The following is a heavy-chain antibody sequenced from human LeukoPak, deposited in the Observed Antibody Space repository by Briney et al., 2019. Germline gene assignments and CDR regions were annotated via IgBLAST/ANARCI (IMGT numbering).Heavy chain of an antibody. CDR1: GFTFGDYA. Sequence: GGSLRLSCTASGFTFGDYAMSWFRQAPGKGLEWVGFIRSQTYGGTTEYAASVKGRFTISRDDSKSIAYLQMNSLKTEDTAVYYGTSSAMPLAFDYWGQGTLFTVSS. J-gene: IGHJ4*02. CDR2: IRSQTYGGTT. CDR3: TSSAMPLAFDY. D-gene: IGHD2-2*01. V-gene: IGHV3-49*03.